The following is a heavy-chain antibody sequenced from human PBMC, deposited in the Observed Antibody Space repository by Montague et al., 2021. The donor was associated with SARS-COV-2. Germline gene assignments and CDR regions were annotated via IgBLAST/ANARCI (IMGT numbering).Heavy chain of an antibody. CDR1: GGSFSDYH. CDR2: INYGRST. J-gene: IGHJ4*02. Sequence: SETLSLTCAVYGGSFSDYHWTWIRQSPGEGLEWIGQINYGRSTKYNPSLKSRVTISIDTLKNQFSLKLTSVTAADTAVYYCARGPPGYWGQGTLVTVSS. CDR3: ARGPPGY. V-gene: IGHV4-34*01. D-gene: IGHD1-1*01.